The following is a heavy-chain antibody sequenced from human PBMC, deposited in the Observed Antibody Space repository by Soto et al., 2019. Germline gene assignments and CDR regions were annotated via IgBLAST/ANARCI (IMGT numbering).Heavy chain of an antibody. CDR1: GYTFTSNG. CDR3: ARQYCRTTSCLHYGMDV. J-gene: IGHJ6*02. D-gene: IGHD2-2*01. CDR2: ISAYNGNT. Sequence: ASVKVSCKAFGYTFTSNGISWVRQAPGQGLEWIGWISAYNGNTAYAQEIQGRVTLTKDTSTSTAYMELRSLRSDDTAVYYCARQYCRTTSCLHYGMDVWGQGTTVTVSS. V-gene: IGHV1-18*01.